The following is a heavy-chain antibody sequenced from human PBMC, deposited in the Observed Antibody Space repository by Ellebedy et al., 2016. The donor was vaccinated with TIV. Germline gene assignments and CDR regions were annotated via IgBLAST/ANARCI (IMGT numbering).Heavy chain of an antibody. CDR3: ARDLVGYCSSTSCSYYYYGMDV. V-gene: IGHV1-69*06. Sequence: SVKVSXKASGGTFSSYAISWVRQAPGQGLEWMGGIIPIFGTANYAQKFQGRVTITADKSTSTAYMELSSLRSEDTAVYYCARDLVGYCSSTSCSYYYYGMDVWGQGTTVTVSS. CDR1: GGTFSSYA. D-gene: IGHD2-2*01. J-gene: IGHJ6*02. CDR2: IIPIFGTA.